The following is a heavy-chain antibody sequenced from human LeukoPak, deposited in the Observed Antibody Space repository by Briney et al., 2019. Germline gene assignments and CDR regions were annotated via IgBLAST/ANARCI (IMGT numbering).Heavy chain of an antibody. Sequence: ASVNVSCTVSGYTLTELSMHWVRQAPGKGLEWMGGFDPEDGETIYAQKFQGRVTMTEDTSTDTAYMELSSLRSEDTAVYYCATGLIVATITNDYWGQGTLVTVSS. D-gene: IGHD5-12*01. J-gene: IGHJ4*02. CDR3: ATGLIVATITNDY. CDR2: FDPEDGET. V-gene: IGHV1-24*01. CDR1: GYTLTELS.